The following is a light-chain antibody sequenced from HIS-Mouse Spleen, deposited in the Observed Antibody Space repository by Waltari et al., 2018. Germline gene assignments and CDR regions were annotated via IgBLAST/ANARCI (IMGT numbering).Light chain of an antibody. Sequence: SYELTQPPSVSVSPGQTASITCSGGKLGDKYACWYQQKPGQSPVLVLYQDSKRPSGIPERFSGSNSGNTATLTISGTQAMDEADYYCQAWDSSTYVFGTGTKVTVL. CDR1: KLGDKY. CDR3: QAWDSSTYV. V-gene: IGLV3-1*01. J-gene: IGLJ1*01. CDR2: QDS.